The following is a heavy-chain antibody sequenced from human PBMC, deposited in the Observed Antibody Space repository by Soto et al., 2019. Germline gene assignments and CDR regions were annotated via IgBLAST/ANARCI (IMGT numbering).Heavy chain of an antibody. CDR3: AREVSLPVFDD. CDR1: GGTFSSYA. Sequence: QVQLVQSGAEVKKPGSSVKVSCKASGGTFSSYAISWVRQAPGQGLEWLGGIIPMFATANYAQHFQGRVTIAADEATTTAYMELSSLRSEDTAVFYCAREVSLPVFDDWCQGTLVIVSS. J-gene: IGHJ4*02. D-gene: IGHD3-16*01. V-gene: IGHV1-69*12. CDR2: IIPMFATA.